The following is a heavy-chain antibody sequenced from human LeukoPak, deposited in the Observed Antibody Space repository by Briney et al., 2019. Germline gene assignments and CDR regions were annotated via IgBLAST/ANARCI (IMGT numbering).Heavy chain of an antibody. CDR1: GFTFSSYS. CDR2: ISSSSSTI. V-gene: IGHV3-48*01. Sequence: GGSLRLSCAASGFTFSSYSMNWVCQAPGKGLEWVSYISSSSSTIYYADSVKGRFTISRDNAKNSLYLQMNSLRAEDTAVYYCARDRAPLGYMDVWGKGTTVTVSS. D-gene: IGHD3-10*01. CDR3: ARDRAPLGYMDV. J-gene: IGHJ6*03.